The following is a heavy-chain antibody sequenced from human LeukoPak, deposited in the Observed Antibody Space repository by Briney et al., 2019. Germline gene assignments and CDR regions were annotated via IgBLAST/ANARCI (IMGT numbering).Heavy chain of an antibody. CDR2: ISSSGSTI. CDR3: ARDPYSGSYENYYYYFMDV. J-gene: IGHJ6*03. D-gene: IGHD1-26*01. Sequence: QPGGSLRLSCAASGFTFSSYEMNWVRQAPGKGLEWVSYISSSGSTIYYADSVKGRFTISRDNAKNSLYLQMNSLRAEDTAVYYCARDPYSGSYENYYYYFMDVWGKGTTVTISS. V-gene: IGHV3-48*03. CDR1: GFTFSSYE.